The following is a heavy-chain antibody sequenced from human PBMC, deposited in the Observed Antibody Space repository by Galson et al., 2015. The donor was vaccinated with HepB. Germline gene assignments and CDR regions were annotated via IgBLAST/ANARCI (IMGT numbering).Heavy chain of an antibody. V-gene: IGHV4-39*07. CDR2: IYYSGST. Sequence: ETLSLTCTLSGGSISSSSYYWGWIRQPPGKGLEWIGNIYYSGSTYYNPSLKSRVTISVDTSKNQFSLKLSSVTAADTAVYYCARGLNRGGWFDPWGQGTLVTVSS. CDR1: GGSISSSSYY. J-gene: IGHJ5*02. D-gene: IGHD1-14*01. CDR3: ARGLNRGGWFDP.